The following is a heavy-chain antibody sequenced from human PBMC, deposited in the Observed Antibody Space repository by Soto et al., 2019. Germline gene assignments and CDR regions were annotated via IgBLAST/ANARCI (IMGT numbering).Heavy chain of an antibody. D-gene: IGHD3-3*01. CDR1: GGSISSGDYY. J-gene: IGHJ4*02. Sequence: SETLSLTCTVSGGSISSGDYYWSWIRQPPGKGLEWIGYIYYSGGTYYNPSLKSRVTISVDTSKNQFSLKLSSVTAADTAVYYCASYDFWSGSVDYWGQGTLVTVSS. V-gene: IGHV4-30-4*01. CDR3: ASYDFWSGSVDY. CDR2: IYYSGGT.